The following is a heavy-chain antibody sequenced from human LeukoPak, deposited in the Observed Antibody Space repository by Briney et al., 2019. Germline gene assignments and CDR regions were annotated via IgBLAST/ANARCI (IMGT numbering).Heavy chain of an antibody. J-gene: IGHJ4*02. CDR2: ISSSVTTV. CDR1: GFTFRDYY. D-gene: IGHD1-26*01. CDR3: ARDKRKGIVGSTKSYFDY. V-gene: IGHV3-11*04. Sequence: GGSLRLSCAASGFTFRDYYMAWTRQAPGKGLEWVSHISSSVTTVYYADSVRGRFTLSRDNAKNSVSLQMNSLRAEDTAVYYCARDKRKGIVGSTKSYFDYWGQGTLVTVSS.